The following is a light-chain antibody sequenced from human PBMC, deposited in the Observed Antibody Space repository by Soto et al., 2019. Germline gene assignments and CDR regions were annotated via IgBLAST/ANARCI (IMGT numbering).Light chain of an antibody. CDR2: EVS. V-gene: IGLV2-14*01. CDR1: SSDVSIYNY. CDR3: CSYTSSTNYV. Sequence: QSALTQPASVSGSPGQSITISCTGTSSDVSIYNYVSWYQQHPGKAPKLMIYEVSNRPSGVSNRFSGAKSGNTASLTISGLQVEDEADYYCCSYTSSTNYVFGAGTKHRP. J-gene: IGLJ1*01.